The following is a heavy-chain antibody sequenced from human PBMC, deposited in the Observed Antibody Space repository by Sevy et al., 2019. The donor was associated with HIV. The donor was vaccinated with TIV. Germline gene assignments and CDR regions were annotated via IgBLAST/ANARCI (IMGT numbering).Heavy chain of an antibody. CDR3: AINSDYGMDA. CDR2: INQNGTEI. V-gene: IGHV3-7*01. CDR1: GFTFRNYW. J-gene: IGHJ6*02. D-gene: IGHD4-4*01. Sequence: GGSLRLSCVVSGFTFRNYWMSWGRQAPGKGLEGVANINQNGTEIYSVDSVKGRFTFSRDNTKNSLYLQMNSLRAEDTAIYYCAINSDYGMDAWGQGTTVTVSS.